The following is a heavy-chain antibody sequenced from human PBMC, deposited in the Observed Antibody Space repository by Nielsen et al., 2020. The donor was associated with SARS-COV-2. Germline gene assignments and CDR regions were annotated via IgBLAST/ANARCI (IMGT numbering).Heavy chain of an antibody. CDR3: ARARATIFGLVMSYGMDV. CDR1: GYTFTEYY. Sequence: ASVKVSCKASGYTFTEYYIHWLRQPRGQGLEGMGRINPYSGGTNYAQKFQGTVTMTRDASISTVYMELTSDDTAVYYCARARATIFGLVMSYGMDVWGEGTTVAVSS. D-gene: IGHD3/OR15-3a*01. J-gene: IGHJ6*04. V-gene: IGHV1-2*06. CDR2: INPYSGGT.